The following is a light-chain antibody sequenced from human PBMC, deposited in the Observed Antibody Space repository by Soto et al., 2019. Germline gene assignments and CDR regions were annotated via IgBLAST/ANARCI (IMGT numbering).Light chain of an antibody. J-gene: IGKJ1*01. CDR2: SAS. CDR1: QGISNY. Sequence: DIQMTQSPSAMSASVGYRVTITCRSSQGISNYLAWFQQKPGQVPKRLIYSASTLQIGVPSRFRGSGSGTEFTLTISSLQPEDFATYFCLQHKSFRWTFGQGTKVDI. V-gene: IGKV1-17*03. CDR3: LQHKSFRWT.